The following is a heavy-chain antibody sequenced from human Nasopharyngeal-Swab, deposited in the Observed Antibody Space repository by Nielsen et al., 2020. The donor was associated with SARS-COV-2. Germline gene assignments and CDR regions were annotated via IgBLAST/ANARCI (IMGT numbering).Heavy chain of an antibody. CDR1: GFTFSSYS. CDR2: ISSSSSTI. D-gene: IGHD5-18*01. Sequence: GGSLRLSCAASGFTFSSYSMNWVRQAPGKGLEWVSYISSSSSTIYYADSVKGRFTIPRDNAKNSLYLQMNSLRAEDTAVYYCARDAFLEWIQLWFPFDYWGQGTLVTVSS. CDR3: ARDAFLEWIQLWFPFDY. V-gene: IGHV3-48*01. J-gene: IGHJ4*02.